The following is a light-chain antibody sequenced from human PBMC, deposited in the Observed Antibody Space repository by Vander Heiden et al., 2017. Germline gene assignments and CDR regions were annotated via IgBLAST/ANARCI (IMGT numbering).Light chain of an antibody. CDR1: KLDDKY. V-gene: IGLV3-1*01. Sequence: SSELLPPPSVSVSPGQTASITCSGDKLDDKYAFWYQQKSGQSPVVVIFRDSERPSGIPERFSGSNSGNTATLTISGAQAMDEAEYYCQTWDTSTAVFGGGTKLTVL. J-gene: IGLJ3*02. CDR3: QTWDTSTAV. CDR2: RDS.